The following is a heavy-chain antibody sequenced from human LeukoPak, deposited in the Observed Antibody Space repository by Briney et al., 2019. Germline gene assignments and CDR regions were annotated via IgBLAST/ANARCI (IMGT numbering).Heavy chain of an antibody. V-gene: IGHV4-4*07. CDR1: GGSISSYY. CDR3: ARGVFFGITAPDY. D-gene: IGHD3-3*01. J-gene: IGHJ4*02. CDR2: IHASGST. Sequence: SETLSLTCTVSGGSISSYYWSWIRQPAGRQLELIGRIHASGSTNYHPSLKSRVTMSVDTSKNQFSLKVRSVTAADTAVYYCARGVFFGITAPDYWGQGTLVTVSS.